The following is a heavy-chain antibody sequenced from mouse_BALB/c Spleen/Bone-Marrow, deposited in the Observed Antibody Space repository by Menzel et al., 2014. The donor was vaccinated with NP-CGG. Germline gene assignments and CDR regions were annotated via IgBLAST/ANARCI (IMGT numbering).Heavy chain of an antibody. V-gene: IGHV1S137*01. D-gene: IGHD2-14*01. J-gene: IGHJ2*01. Sequence: LVESGAELVRPGVSVKISCKGSGYTFTDYAMHWVKQSHAKSLEWIGVISTYYGDASYNQKFKGKATMTVGKSSSTAYMELARLTSEDSAIYYCARRGRYDGFDYWGQGTTLTVSS. CDR2: ISTYYGDA. CDR3: ARRGRYDGFDY. CDR1: GYTFTDYA.